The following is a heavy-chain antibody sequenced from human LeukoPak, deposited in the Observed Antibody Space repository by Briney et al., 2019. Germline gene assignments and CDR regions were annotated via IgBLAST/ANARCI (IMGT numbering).Heavy chain of an antibody. CDR2: IYTSGST. Sequence: PSETLSLTCTVSGGSISSGSYYWSWIRQPAGKGLEWIGRIYTSGSTNYNPSLKSRVTISVDTSKNQFSLKLSSVTAADTAVYYCARDGKEAPTAYYYYYYYMDVWGKGTTVTVSS. J-gene: IGHJ6*03. CDR1: GGSISSGSYY. CDR3: ARDGKEAPTAYYYYYYYMDV. V-gene: IGHV4-61*02. D-gene: IGHD1-1*01.